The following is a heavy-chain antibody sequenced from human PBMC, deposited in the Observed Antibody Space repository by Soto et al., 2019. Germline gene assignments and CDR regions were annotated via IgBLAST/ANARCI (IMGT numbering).Heavy chain of an antibody. D-gene: IGHD3-3*01. CDR3: AKDMLHLGDFWSGYYTFTYYYYYYGMDV. Sequence: GGSLRLSCAASGFTFDDYAMHWVRQAPGKGLEWVSLISWDGGSTYYADSVKGRFTISRDNSKNSLYLQMNSLRAEDTALYYCAKDMLHLGDFWSGYYTFTYYYYYYGMDVCGQGTTVTVSS. CDR1: GFTFDDYA. V-gene: IGHV3-43D*03. J-gene: IGHJ6*02. CDR2: ISWDGGST.